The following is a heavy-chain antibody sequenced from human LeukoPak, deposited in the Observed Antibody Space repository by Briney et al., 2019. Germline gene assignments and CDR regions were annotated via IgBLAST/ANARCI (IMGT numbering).Heavy chain of an antibody. CDR3: AKDISRNFVVVPAADY. J-gene: IGHJ4*02. Sequence: GGSLRLSCAASGFTFDDYAMHWVRQPPGKSLEWVSLISGDGGSTYYADSAKGRFTASRDNSKNSLYLQMNSLRTEDTALYYCAKDISRNFVVVPAADYWGQGTLVTVSS. D-gene: IGHD2-2*01. CDR2: ISGDGGST. V-gene: IGHV3-43*02. CDR1: GFTFDDYA.